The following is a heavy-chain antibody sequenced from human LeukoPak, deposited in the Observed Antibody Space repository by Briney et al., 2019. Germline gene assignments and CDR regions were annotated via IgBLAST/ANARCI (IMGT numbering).Heavy chain of an antibody. CDR1: GFSFSIYA. D-gene: IGHD3-10*01. CDR3: AKAHADGSGSFLRPLDV. Sequence: GGSLRLSCAASGFSFSIYAMNWVRQAPGKGLEWVSVISDSGGSTYYADSVKDRFTISRDNSKNTLYLQMNSLRAEDTAMYYCAKAHADGSGSFLRPLDVWGQGTTVTVSS. J-gene: IGHJ6*02. V-gene: IGHV3-23*01. CDR2: ISDSGGST.